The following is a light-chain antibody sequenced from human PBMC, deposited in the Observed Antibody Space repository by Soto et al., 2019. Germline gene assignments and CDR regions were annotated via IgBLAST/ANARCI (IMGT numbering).Light chain of an antibody. CDR1: QSVSSY. Sequence: EIVLTQSPATLSLSPGERATLSCRASQSVSSYLAGYQQKPGQAPRLLIYHASNRATGIPARFSGSGSGTDFTLTISSLEPEDFAVYYCQQRSNWPPTWTFGQGTKVEIK. CDR2: HAS. V-gene: IGKV3-11*01. CDR3: QQRSNWPPTWT. J-gene: IGKJ1*01.